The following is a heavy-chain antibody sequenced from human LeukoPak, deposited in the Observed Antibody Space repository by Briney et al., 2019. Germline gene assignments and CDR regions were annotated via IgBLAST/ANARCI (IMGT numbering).Heavy chain of an antibody. CDR2: INHSGST. Sequence: PSETLSLTCAVYGGSFSGYYWSRIRQPPGKGLEWIGEINHSGSTYYNPSLKSRVTISVDTSKNQFSLKLSSETAADTAVYYCARYPVTTFYFDYWGQGTLVTVSS. V-gene: IGHV4-34*09. D-gene: IGHD4-17*01. CDR3: ARYPVTTFYFDY. J-gene: IGHJ4*02. CDR1: GGSFSGYY.